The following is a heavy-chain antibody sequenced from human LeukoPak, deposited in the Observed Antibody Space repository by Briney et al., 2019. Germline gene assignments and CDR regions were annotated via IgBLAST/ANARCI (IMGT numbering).Heavy chain of an antibody. V-gene: IGHV3-30*18. D-gene: IGHD2-2*02. CDR3: AKQYSYRTVVPAAIRDYYYYYGMDV. Sequence: QPGRSLRLSCAVSGFTFSSYGMHWVRQAPGKGLEWVAVISYDGSNKYYADSVRGRFTISRDNSKNTLYLQMNSLRAEDTAVYYCAKQYSYRTVVPAAIRDYYYYYGMDVWGQGTTVTVSS. J-gene: IGHJ6*02. CDR1: GFTFSSYG. CDR2: ISYDGSNK.